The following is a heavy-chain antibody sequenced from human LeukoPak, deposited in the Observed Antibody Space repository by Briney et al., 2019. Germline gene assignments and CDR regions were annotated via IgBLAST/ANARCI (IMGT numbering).Heavy chain of an antibody. CDR2: IYYSGST. CDR3: ARDAVPTDYYYYMDV. J-gene: IGHJ6*03. D-gene: IGHD2-2*01. CDR1: GGSISSGGYY. V-gene: IGHV4-30-4*08. Sequence: PSETLSLTCTVSGGSISSGGYYWSWIRQPPGKGLEWIGYIYYSGSTHYNPSLTSRVTITVDTSKNQFSLKLRSVTAADPAVYYCARDAVPTDYYYYMDVWGKGTTVTVPS.